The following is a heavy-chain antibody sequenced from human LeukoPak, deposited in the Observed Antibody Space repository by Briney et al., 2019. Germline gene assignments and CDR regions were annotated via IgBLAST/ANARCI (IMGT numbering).Heavy chain of an antibody. V-gene: IGHV4-59*08. J-gene: IGHJ3*02. D-gene: IGHD5-24*01. CDR2: IYYRGNT. Sequence: SETLSLTCTVSGGSISTYYWSWIRQPPGKGLEWIGYIYYRGNTNYNPSLQSRVSISVDTSKNQFSLKLTSVTAADTAVYYCARLARDACNYDACDIWGQGTMVTVSS. CDR1: GGSISTYY. CDR3: ARLARDACNYDACDI.